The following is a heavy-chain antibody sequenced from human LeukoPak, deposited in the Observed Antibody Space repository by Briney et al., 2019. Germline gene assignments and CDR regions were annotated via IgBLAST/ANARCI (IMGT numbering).Heavy chain of an antibody. Sequence: SETLSLTCIVSGDSISSSSYYWGWIRQPPGKGLEWIGTIYYSGSTYYNPSLKSRVTMSVDTSKNQFSLKLSSVTAADTAVYYCAREVSSRSWYHKVTDPSFDYWGQGTLVIVSS. CDR3: AREVSSRSWYHKVTDPSFDY. D-gene: IGHD6-13*01. CDR2: IYYSGST. V-gene: IGHV4-39*07. J-gene: IGHJ4*02. CDR1: GDSISSSSYY.